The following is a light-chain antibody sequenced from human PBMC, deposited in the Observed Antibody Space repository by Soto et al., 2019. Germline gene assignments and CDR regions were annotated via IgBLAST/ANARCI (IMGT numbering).Light chain of an antibody. V-gene: IGKV1-5*01. CDR3: QQYSSYRT. CDR2: DVS. CDR1: QSISPY. J-gene: IGKJ1*01. Sequence: DIQMTQSPSTLSASVGDRVTITCWASQSISPYLAWYQQKPGKAPKLLISDVSDLESGVPTRFSGSGSGTKFTLTISSLQPDDFATYYCQQYSSYRTFGQGTKVEI.